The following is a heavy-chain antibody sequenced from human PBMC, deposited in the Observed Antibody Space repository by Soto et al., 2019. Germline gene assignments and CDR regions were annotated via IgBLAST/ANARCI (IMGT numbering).Heavy chain of an antibody. CDR1: GFTFSNVW. CDR3: TTGPTVNTWGILDY. Sequence: EVQLVESGGGLVKPGGSLRLSCAASGFTFSNVWVNWVRQAPGKGLQWVGRIKSKTDGGTTDYAAPVKGRFTISRDDSKNTLYLQMNSLKTEDTAVYYCTTGPTVNTWGILDYWGQGTLVTVSS. V-gene: IGHV3-15*07. D-gene: IGHD4-17*01. CDR2: IKSKTDGGTT. J-gene: IGHJ4*02.